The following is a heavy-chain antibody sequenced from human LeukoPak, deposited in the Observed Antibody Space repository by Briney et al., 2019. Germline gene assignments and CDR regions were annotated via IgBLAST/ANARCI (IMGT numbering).Heavy chain of an antibody. CDR2: IYYSGST. V-gene: IGHV4-59*01. Sequence: MPSETLSLTCTVSGGSISSYYWSWIRQPPGKGLEWIGYIYYSGSTNYNPSLKSRVTISVDTSKNQFSLKLSSVTAADTAASYCARGYASFDYWGQGTLVTVSS. J-gene: IGHJ4*02. D-gene: IGHD3-16*01. CDR3: ARGYASFDY. CDR1: GGSISSYY.